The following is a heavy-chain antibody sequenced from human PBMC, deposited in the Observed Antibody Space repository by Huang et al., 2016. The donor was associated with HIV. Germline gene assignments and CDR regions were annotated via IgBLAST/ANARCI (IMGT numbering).Heavy chain of an antibody. Sequence: QLQLQESGPGLVKPSDTLSLNCTIYGGSIKRRNYYWGWVRTAPGKGLEWIGDIYYSGSPYYNPALRSRVRLSGDTSKNQVTLKVNAVIAADTAVYYCARRQGSGYYFYFDYWGRGIPVTVSA. CDR2: IYYSGSP. J-gene: IGHJ4*02. CDR3: ARRQGSGYYFYFDY. V-gene: IGHV4-39*01. CDR1: GGSIKRRNYY. D-gene: IGHD3-22*01.